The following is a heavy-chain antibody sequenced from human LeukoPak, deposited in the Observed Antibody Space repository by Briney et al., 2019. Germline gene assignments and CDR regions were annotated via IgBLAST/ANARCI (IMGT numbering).Heavy chain of an antibody. V-gene: IGHV3-23*01. D-gene: IGHD1-7*01. CDR2: VSGSGATT. CDR1: GFTLSSYA. CDR3: AKVSAQLPVGRPGFDY. Sequence: PGGSLRLSCAASGFTLSSYAMSWVRQAPGKGMEWVSLVSGSGATTSYADSVKGRFTISRDNSKNTLYLQMNSLRAEDTAVYYCAKVSAQLPVGRPGFDYWGQGTLVTVSS. J-gene: IGHJ4*02.